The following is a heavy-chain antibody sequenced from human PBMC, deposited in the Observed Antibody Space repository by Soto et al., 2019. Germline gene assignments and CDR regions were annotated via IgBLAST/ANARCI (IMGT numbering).Heavy chain of an antibody. V-gene: IGHV3-23*01. CDR3: ARRAKTATTNWGAFDI. CDR1: GFTFSTYV. J-gene: IGHJ3*02. Sequence: EVQLLESGGGLVQPGGSLRLSCAASGFTFSTYVMNWVCQAPGKGLEWVSTISYSADKTFYADSVKGRFTISRDNSRDTLFLQMNSLRADDAALYYCARRAKTATTNWGAFDIWGQGTMVTVSS. D-gene: IGHD1-7*01. CDR2: ISYSADKT.